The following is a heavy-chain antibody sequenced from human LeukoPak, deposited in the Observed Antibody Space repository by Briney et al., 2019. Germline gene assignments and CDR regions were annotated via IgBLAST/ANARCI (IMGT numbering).Heavy chain of an antibody. J-gene: IGHJ3*02. CDR1: GFTFCSYS. CDR3: AKDLRVYANYAFDI. Sequence: GGSLRLSCAASGFTFCSYSMHWGPQAPRKGLEGGGLIWYDGSNKYYADSVKGRFTISRDNSKNTLYLQMNSLRAEDTAVYYCAKDLRVYANYAFDIWGQGTMVTVSS. CDR2: IWYDGSNK. D-gene: IGHD2-8*01. V-gene: IGHV3-33*06.